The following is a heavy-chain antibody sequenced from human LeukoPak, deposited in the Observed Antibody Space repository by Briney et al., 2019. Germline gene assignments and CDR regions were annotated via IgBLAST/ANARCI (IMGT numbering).Heavy chain of an antibody. CDR1: GFIFRNYA. Sequence: PGGSLRLSCAASGFIFRNYAMSWVRQTPGKGLEWVSAISDNGDKTYYIESVKGRFTVSRDNSKNTLYLQVNSLGAEDTAEYYCAKETVAVGGFVTIDYWGQGTLVTVSS. V-gene: IGHV3-23*01. J-gene: IGHJ4*02. CDR3: AKETVAVGGFVTIDY. CDR2: ISDNGDKT. D-gene: IGHD6-19*01.